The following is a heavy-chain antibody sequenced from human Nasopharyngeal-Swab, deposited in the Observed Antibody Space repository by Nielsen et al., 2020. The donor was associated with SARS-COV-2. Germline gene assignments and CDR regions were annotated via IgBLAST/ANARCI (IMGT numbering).Heavy chain of an antibody. V-gene: IGHV3-74*01. J-gene: IGHJ4*02. CDR3: AKGGAFGEIGY. D-gene: IGHD3-10*01. CDR2: INPDGSVR. Sequence: GESLKISCAASGFPFSNSWVHWVRQAPGEGLVWVARINPDGSVRNYADSVKGRFTISRDNSKNTLYLQMNGLRTEDTAVYYCAKGGAFGEIGYWGQGTLVTVSS. CDR1: GFPFSNSW.